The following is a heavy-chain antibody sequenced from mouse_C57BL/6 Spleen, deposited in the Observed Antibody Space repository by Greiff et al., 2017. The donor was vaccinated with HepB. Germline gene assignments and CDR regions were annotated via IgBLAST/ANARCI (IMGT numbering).Heavy chain of an antibody. CDR1: GFTFSSYA. CDR3: TRDLGSSQYAMDY. Sequence: DVHLVESGEGLVKPGGSLKLSCAASGFTFSSYAMSWVRQTPEKRLEWVAYISSGGDYIYYADTVKGRFTISRDNARNTLYLQMSSLKSEDTAMYYCTRDLGSSQYAMDYWGQGTSVTVSS. V-gene: IGHV5-9-1*02. CDR2: ISSGGDYI. D-gene: IGHD1-1*01. J-gene: IGHJ4*01.